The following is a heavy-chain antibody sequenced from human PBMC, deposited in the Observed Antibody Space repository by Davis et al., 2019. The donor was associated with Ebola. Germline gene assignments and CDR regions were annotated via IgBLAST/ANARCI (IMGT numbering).Heavy chain of an antibody. CDR3: ASPLGY. CDR1: GGSVSSGAYY. J-gene: IGHJ4*02. Sequence: SETLSLTCTVSGGSVSSGAYYWSWIRQPPGKGLEWIGYIYYSGSTNYNPSLKSRVTISVDTSKNQFSLKLSSVTAADTAVYYCASPLGYWGQGTLVTVSS. CDR2: IYYSGST. D-gene: IGHD3-16*01. V-gene: IGHV4-61*08.